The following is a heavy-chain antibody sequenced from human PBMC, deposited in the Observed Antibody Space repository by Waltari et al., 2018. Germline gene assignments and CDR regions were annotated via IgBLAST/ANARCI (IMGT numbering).Heavy chain of an antibody. CDR3: ARDRTYDSSGYYDY. J-gene: IGHJ4*02. Sequence: QVQLQESGPGLVKPSQTLSLTCTVSGGSISSSSYYWGRISQPPGKGLEWIGSIYYSGSTYYNPSLKSRVTISVDTSKNQFSLKLSSVTAADTAVYYCARDRTYDSSGYYDYWGQGTLVTVSS. V-gene: IGHV4-39*07. D-gene: IGHD3-22*01. CDR1: GGSISSSSYY. CDR2: IYYSGST.